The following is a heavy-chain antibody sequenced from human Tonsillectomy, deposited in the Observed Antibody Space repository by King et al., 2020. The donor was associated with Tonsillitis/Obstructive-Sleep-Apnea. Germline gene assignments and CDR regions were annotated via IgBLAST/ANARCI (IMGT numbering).Heavy chain of an antibody. V-gene: IGHV4-31*03. CDR3: ARSLVLGSGTAYYYYGMAV. Sequence: VQLQESGPGLVKPSQTLFLTCSVSGGSISSGGYYWTWVRPHPGRGLEWIGYIYYSGSTNYNPSIQSRVTMSVDSPKNQFSLKLTALTAADTAVYYCARSLVLGSGTAYYYYGMAVWGQGTTVIVSS. D-gene: IGHD6-13*01. CDR2: IYYSGST. J-gene: IGHJ6*02. CDR1: GGSISSGGYY.